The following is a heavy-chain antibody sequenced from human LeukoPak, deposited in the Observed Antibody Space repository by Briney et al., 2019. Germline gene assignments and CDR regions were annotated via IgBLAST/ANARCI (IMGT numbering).Heavy chain of an antibody. CDR2: IYHSGST. D-gene: IGHD2-8*01. J-gene: IGHJ4*02. V-gene: IGHV4-38-2*02. CDR3: ARMVSFFDY. Sequence: SETLSLTCTVSSYSISSDYYWGWIRQPPGKGLEWIGNIYHSGSTYYNPSLKSRVTISVDTSKNQFSLKLSSVTAADTAVYYCARMVSFFDYWGQGTLVTVSS. CDR1: SYSISSDYY.